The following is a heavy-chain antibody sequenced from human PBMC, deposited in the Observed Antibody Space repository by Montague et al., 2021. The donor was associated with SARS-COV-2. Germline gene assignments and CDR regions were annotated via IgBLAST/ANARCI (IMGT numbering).Heavy chain of an antibody. Sequence: SRRLSCAASGFTFNTYAMSWVRQAPGKGLAWVSVIYSGGSNTYYADSVKGRFTISRDNSQNTLYLQMNRLRAEDTAVYYCAKSPRAYSYAFDYWGQGTLVTVSS. CDR1: GFTFNTYA. CDR2: IYSGGSNT. D-gene: IGHD5-18*01. V-gene: IGHV3-23*03. CDR3: AKSPRAYSYAFDY. J-gene: IGHJ4*02.